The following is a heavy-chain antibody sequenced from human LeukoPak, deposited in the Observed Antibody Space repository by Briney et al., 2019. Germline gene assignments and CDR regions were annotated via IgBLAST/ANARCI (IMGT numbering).Heavy chain of an antibody. CDR3: AKKQESNYYYYYGMDV. CDR1: GFTFSSYA. Sequence: PGGSLRLSCAASGFTFSSYAMSWVRQAPGKGLEWVSAISGSGGSTYYADSVKGRFTISRDNSKNTLYLQMNSLRAEDTAVYYCAKKQESNYYYYYGMDVWGQGTTVTVSS. J-gene: IGHJ6*02. V-gene: IGHV3-23*01. D-gene: IGHD3-10*01. CDR2: ISGSGGST.